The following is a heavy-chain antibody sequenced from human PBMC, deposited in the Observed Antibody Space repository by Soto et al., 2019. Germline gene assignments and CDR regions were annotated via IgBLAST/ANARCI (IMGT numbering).Heavy chain of an antibody. CDR3: ARAPLIIGHITNSGEASPGVLDY. CDR1: VGSVSGGSFY. V-gene: IGHV4-61*01. Sequence: SETLSLTCTVSVGSVSGGSFYWTWIRQPPGKALEWIVYIYYSGRTNYSPSLKSRVIMTSDTSITTVFMQLNNLRSDESALYYCARAPLIIGHITNSGEASPGVLDYWGQGTPVTVSS. J-gene: IGHJ4*02. D-gene: IGHD3-3*01. CDR2: IYYSGRT.